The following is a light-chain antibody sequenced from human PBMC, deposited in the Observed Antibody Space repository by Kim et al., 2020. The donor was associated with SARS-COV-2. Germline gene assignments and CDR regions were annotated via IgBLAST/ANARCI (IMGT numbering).Light chain of an antibody. V-gene: IGKV3-11*01. J-gene: IGKJ1*01. Sequence: MCPGERATPSCRGSQSISGSLAWYQQKLRPRPRRLIYDASKRGTGVPDRFCGSGCETDFTLTISTLEPEEFVIYYCERRAGCPVKFGEGRTGDIK. CDR1: QSISGS. CDR2: DAS. CDR3: ERRAGCPVK.